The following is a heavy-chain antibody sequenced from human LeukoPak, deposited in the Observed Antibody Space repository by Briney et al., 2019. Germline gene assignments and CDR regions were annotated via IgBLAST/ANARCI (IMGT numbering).Heavy chain of an antibody. Sequence: ASVKVSCKASGYTFTSYYMHWVRQAPGQGLEWMGWISAYNGNTNYAQKLQGRVTMTTDTSTSTAYMELRSLRSDDTAVYYCARAYCGGDCYSEYFQHWGQGTLVTVSS. CDR3: ARAYCGGDCYSEYFQH. D-gene: IGHD2-21*02. V-gene: IGHV1-18*04. J-gene: IGHJ1*01. CDR2: ISAYNGNT. CDR1: GYTFTSYY.